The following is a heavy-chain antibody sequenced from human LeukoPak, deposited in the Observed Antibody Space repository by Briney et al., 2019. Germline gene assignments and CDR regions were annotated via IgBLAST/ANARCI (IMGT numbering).Heavy chain of an antibody. Sequence: PGGSLRLSCATSGFTFSDYYMSWIRQAPGKGLEWVSYISSSGSIIYYADSVKGRFTISRDNAKNSLYLQMNSLRAEDTAVYYCVKDYSNYVRSGFDPWGQGTLVTVSS. V-gene: IGHV3-11*04. CDR2: ISSSGSII. D-gene: IGHD4-11*01. CDR1: GFTFSDYY. J-gene: IGHJ5*02. CDR3: VKDYSNYVRSGFDP.